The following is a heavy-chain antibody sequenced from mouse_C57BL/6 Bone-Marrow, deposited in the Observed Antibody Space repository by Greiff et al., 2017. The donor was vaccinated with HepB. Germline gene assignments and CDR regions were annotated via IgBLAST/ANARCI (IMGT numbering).Heavy chain of an antibody. D-gene: IGHD1-1*01. CDR3: ERHRDASVVERRYWYFDV. CDR2: ISSGGSYT. J-gene: IGHJ1*03. Sequence: EVQLMESGGDLVKPGGSLKLSCAASGFTFSSYGMSWVRQTPDKRLEWVATISSGGSYTYYPDSVKGQFTISRDNAKTTLYLQMSSLKSEDTAMYYCERHRDASVVERRYWYFDVWGTGTTVTVSS. V-gene: IGHV5-6*01. CDR1: GFTFSSYG.